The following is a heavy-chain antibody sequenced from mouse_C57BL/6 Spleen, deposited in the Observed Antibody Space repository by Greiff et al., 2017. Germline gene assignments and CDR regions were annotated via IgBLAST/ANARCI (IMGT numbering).Heavy chain of an antibody. CDR3: APTGNYAMDY. CDR1: GYTFTDYY. D-gene: IGHD4-1*02. Sequence: VQLKQSGPELVKPGASVKISCKASGYTFTDYYMNWVQQSHGKSLEWIGDINPNNGGTSYNQKFKGKATLTVDKSSSTAYMELRSLTSEDSAVYYCAPTGNYAMDYWGQGTSVTGSS. V-gene: IGHV1-26*01. J-gene: IGHJ4*01. CDR2: INPNNGGT.